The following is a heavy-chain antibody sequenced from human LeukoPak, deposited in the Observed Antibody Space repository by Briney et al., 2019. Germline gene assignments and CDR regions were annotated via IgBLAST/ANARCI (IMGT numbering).Heavy chain of an antibody. J-gene: IGHJ4*02. V-gene: IGHV3-53*01. CDR1: GFTVSSNY. Sequence: PGGSLRLSCAASGFTVSSNYMSWVRQAPGKGLEWVSVIYSGGSTYYADSVKGRSTISRDNSKNTLYLQMNSLRADDTAVYYCAIWKILYDYFDYWGQGTLVTVSS. CDR2: IYSGGST. CDR3: AIWKILYDYFDY. D-gene: IGHD3-10*01.